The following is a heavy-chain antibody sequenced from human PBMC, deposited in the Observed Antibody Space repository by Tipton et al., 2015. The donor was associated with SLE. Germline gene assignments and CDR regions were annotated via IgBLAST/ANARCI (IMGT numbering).Heavy chain of an antibody. CDR1: GYTFTGYY. V-gene: IGHV1-2*06. D-gene: IGHD3-10*01. J-gene: IGHJ3*02. CDR2: IDPNSDVT. Sequence: QLVQSGAEVKKPGASVKVSCKASGYTFTGYYIHWVRQAPGQGLEWMGRIDPNSDVTNYAQTFQGRVTMTRDTSISTASRELSGLRSDDTAVYFCARENYRDAFDIWGQGTMVTVSS. CDR3: ARENYRDAFDI.